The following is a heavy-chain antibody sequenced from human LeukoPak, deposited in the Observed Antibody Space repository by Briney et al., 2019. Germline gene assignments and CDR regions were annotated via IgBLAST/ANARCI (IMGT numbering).Heavy chain of an antibody. CDR1: GFTFCTHA. CDR2: ICGSGGST. J-gene: IGHJ4*02. Sequence: PGGCPRPSRAAPGFTFCTHAIGRGRPAPREGAGWGLAICGSGGSTYYADSVKGRFTISRDNSKNTLYLQMNSLRAEDTAVYYCAKDPTFGYSSSLWDYWGQGTLVAVSS. D-gene: IGHD6-13*01. CDR3: AKDPTFGYSSSLWDY. V-gene: IGHV3-23*01.